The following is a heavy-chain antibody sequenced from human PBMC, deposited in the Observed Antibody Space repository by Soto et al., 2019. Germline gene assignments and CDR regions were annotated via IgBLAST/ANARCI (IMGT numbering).Heavy chain of an antibody. Sequence: PSETLSLTCTVSGGSMNSYSWSWIRQPPGKGLEWIGFIYYSGSTNCDPSLKSRVTMSIDTSKNQFSLKLTSVTAADTAVYYCARTGLYYYYDMDVWGQGTTVTVSS. V-gene: IGHV4-59*01. J-gene: IGHJ6*02. CDR2: IYYSGST. D-gene: IGHD2-8*02. CDR3: ARTGLYYYYDMDV. CDR1: GGSMNSYS.